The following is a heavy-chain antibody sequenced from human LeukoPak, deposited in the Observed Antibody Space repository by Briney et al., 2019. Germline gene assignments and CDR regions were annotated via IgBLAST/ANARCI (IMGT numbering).Heavy chain of an antibody. J-gene: IGHJ5*02. D-gene: IGHD1-26*01. CDR1: GGSIGSYY. V-gene: IGHV4-59*01. Sequence: SETLSLTCTVSGGSIGSYYWSWIRQPPGKGLEWIGYIYYSGSTNYNPSPKSRVTISVDTSKNQFSLKLSSVTAADTAVYYCARDRRGSYPSGEYTWFDTWGQGTLVTVSS. CDR2: IYYSGST. CDR3: ARDRRGSYPSGEYTWFDT.